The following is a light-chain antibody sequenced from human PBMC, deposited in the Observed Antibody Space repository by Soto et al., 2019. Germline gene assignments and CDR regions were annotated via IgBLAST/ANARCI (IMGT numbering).Light chain of an antibody. J-gene: IGKJ5*01. CDR3: QPRSNWPLT. V-gene: IGKV3-11*01. Sequence: EIVLTQSPATLSLSPGERVTLSCRASQSVSSYFAWYQQKPGQAPRRLIYDASNRATGIPARFRGSRSVTDFTLTISSLEPEDCAVYYCQPRSNWPLTFGQGTRLEI. CDR1: QSVSSY. CDR2: DAS.